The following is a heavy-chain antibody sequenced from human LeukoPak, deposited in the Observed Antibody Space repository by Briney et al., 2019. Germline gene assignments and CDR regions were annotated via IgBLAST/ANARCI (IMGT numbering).Heavy chain of an antibody. CDR1: GFTFSNYD. V-gene: IGHV3-23*01. J-gene: IGHJ5*02. D-gene: IGHD6-19*01. CDR3: AKDLSRAVAADWFDP. Sequence: GGSLRLSCAASGFTFSNYDMSWVRQAPGKGLEWVFSISDSGGSTYYADSVKGRFTISRDNSKNTLYLQMTNLRAADTAVYYCAKDLSRAVAADWFDPWDQGSLVTVSS. CDR2: ISDSGGST.